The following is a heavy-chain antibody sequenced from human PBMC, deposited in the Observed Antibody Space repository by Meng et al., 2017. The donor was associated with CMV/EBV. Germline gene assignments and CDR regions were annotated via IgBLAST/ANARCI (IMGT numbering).Heavy chain of an antibody. D-gene: IGHD6-13*01. V-gene: IGHV1-2*02. CDR1: GYTFTGYD. J-gene: IGHJ4*02. CDR3: ARFMSSSWDHYFDY. CDR2: INPNSGGT. Sequence: QVQRGQSGAEVQKPRASVKVSCKASGYTFTGYDMHWVRQAPGQGLEWMGWINPNSGGTNYAQKFQGRVTMTRDTSISTAYMELSRLRSDDTAVYYCARFMSSSWDHYFDYWGQGTLVTVSS.